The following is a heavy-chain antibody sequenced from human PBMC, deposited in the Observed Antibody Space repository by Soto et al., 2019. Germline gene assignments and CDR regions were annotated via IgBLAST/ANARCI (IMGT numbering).Heavy chain of an antibody. J-gene: IGHJ4*02. V-gene: IGHV3-30-3*01. CDR1: GFTFSGYT. CDR2: ISYDGTNR. Sequence: QVQLVESGGGVVHPGRSLRLSCVASGFTFSGYTMHWVRQAPGKGLEWVEVISYDGTNRYYADAVRGRFTTSRDNSKNTLYLQINSLSAEDTVVYYCARSAGFFDYWGQGTLVTVSS. CDR3: ARSAGFFDY.